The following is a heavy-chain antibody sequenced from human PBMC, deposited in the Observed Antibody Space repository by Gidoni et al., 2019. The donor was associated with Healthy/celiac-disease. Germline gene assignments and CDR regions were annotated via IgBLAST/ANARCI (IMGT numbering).Heavy chain of an antibody. J-gene: IGHJ4*02. D-gene: IGHD3-22*01. CDR2: ISGSGGST. CDR1: GLPFSSYA. Sequence: EVQLLESGGGLVQPGGSLRLSCAASGLPFSSYAMSWVRQAPGKGLEWVSAISGSGGSTYYADSVKGRFTISRDNSKNTLYLQMNSLRAEDTAVYYCAKDQGGSMIVVVITQIFDYWGQGTLVTVSS. CDR3: AKDQGGSMIVVVITQIFDY. V-gene: IGHV3-23*01.